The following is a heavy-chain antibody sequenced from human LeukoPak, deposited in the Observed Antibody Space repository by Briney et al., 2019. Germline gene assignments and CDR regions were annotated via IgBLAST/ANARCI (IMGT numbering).Heavy chain of an antibody. CDR2: LSANSDTT. D-gene: IGHD3-10*01. CDR1: GFTFSSYA. Sequence: GGSLRLSCAASGFTFSSYAMSWVRQAPGKGLEWVSTLSANSDTTYSRDSVKGRFTISRDNAKNSLYLQMNSLRAEDTAVYYCARVGVNYYGSGSYYGYWGQGTLVTVSS. CDR3: ARVGVNYYGSGSYYGY. V-gene: IGHV3-23*01. J-gene: IGHJ4*02.